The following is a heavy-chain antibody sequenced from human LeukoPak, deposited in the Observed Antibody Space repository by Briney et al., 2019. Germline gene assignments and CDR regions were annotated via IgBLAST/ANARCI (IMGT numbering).Heavy chain of an antibody. CDR3: ASSVNGPAYSADY. J-gene: IGHJ4*02. Sequence: GSVKVSCKASGYTFTSYDINWVRQAPGQGLEWMGWMNPNSGNTGYAQKFQGRVTITRKTSISTAYMELSSLRSEDTAVYYCASSVNGPAYSADYWGQGTLVTVSS. CDR1: GYTFTSYD. D-gene: IGHD2-15*01. V-gene: IGHV1-8*01. CDR2: MNPNSGNT.